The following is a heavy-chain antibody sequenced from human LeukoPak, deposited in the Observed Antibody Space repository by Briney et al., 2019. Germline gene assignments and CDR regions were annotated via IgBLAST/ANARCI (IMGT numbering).Heavy chain of an antibody. CDR3: AREVVGDYYYGMDV. J-gene: IGHJ6*02. Sequence: ASVKVSCRTSGYTFTGYYTHWVRQAPGQGLEWMGWINPSSGGTNYAQKFQGRVTMTRDTSISTAYMELSRLRSDDTAVYYCAREVVGDYYYGMDVWGQGTTVTVSS. CDR1: GYTFTGYY. D-gene: IGHD3-10*01. V-gene: IGHV1-2*02. CDR2: INPSSGGT.